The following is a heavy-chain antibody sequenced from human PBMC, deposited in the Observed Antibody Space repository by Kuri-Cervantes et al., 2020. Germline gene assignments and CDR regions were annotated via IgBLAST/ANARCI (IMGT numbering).Heavy chain of an antibody. J-gene: IGHJ6*02. CDR1: GFTFSSSW. D-gene: IGHD6-19*01. Sequence: GGSLRLSCAASGFTFSSSWMHWVCQAPEKGLEWVSAISGGGETTYYADSVKGRFTISRDNSKNTLFLQMNGLRTEDTAVYYCAKGRSQWLDYGMDVWGQGTTVTVSS. CDR2: ISGGGETT. CDR3: AKGRSQWLDYGMDV. V-gene: IGHV3-23*01.